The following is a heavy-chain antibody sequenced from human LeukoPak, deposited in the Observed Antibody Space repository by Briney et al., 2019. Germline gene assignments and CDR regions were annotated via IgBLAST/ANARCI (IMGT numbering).Heavy chain of an antibody. J-gene: IGHJ4*02. CDR1: GFTFNIYG. Sequence: PGGSLRLSCAGSGFTFNIYGIHWVRQAPGKGLEWVAVISYDGSNKYYADSVKGRFTISRDNSKNTLYLQMNSLRAEDTAVYYCAKDYERQIVVVPAAPDYWGQGTLVTVSS. CDR3: AKDYERQIVVVPAAPDY. CDR2: ISYDGSNK. V-gene: IGHV3-30-3*01. D-gene: IGHD2-2*01.